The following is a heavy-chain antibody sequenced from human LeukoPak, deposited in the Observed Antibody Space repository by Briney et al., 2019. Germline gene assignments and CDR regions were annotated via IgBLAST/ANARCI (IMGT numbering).Heavy chain of an antibody. V-gene: IGHV4-31*03. CDR1: GGSISSGGYY. CDR2: IYYSGST. Sequence: SETLSLTCTVSGGSISSGGYYWSWIRQHPGKGLEWIGYIYYSGSTYYNSSLKSRVTISVDTSKNQFSLKLSSVTAADTAVYYCARSGTDYYDSSGYLPHFDYWGQGTLVTVSS. J-gene: IGHJ4*02. CDR3: ARSGTDYYDSSGYLPHFDY. D-gene: IGHD3-22*01.